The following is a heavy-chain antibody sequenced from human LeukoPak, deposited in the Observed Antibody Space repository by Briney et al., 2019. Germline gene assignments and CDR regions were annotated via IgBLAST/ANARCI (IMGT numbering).Heavy chain of an antibody. CDR2: IYHSGST. CDR1: GYSISSGYY. J-gene: IGHJ4*02. D-gene: IGHD5/OR15-5a*01. CDR3: ARSTIRIFDY. Sequence: SETLSLTCTVSGYSISSGYYWGWIRQPPGKGLEWIGSIYHSGSTYYNPSLKSRVTISVDKSKNQFSLKLSSVTAADTAVYYCARSTIRIFDYWGQGTLVTVSS. V-gene: IGHV4-38-2*02.